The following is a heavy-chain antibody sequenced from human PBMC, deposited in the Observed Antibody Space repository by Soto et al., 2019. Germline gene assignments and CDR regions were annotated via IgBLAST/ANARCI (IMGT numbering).Heavy chain of an antibody. D-gene: IGHD3-3*01. J-gene: IGHJ4*02. CDR1: GFTFSNYA. V-gene: IGHV3-23*01. CDR3: AKDPARNTIFGMAFDY. CDR2: ISGSGGST. Sequence: GGSLSLSCAASGFTFSNYAMSWVRQAPGKGLEWVSDISGSGGSTYYADSVKGRFTISRDNSKNTLYPQMNILRAEDTAVYYCAKDPARNTIFGMAFDYWGQGTMVTVSS.